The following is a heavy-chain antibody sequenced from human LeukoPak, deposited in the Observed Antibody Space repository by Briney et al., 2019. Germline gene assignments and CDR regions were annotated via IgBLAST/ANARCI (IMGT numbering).Heavy chain of an antibody. Sequence: TGGSLRLSCAASGFTFSSYSMNWVRQAPGKGLEWVSSISSSSSHIYYADSVKGRFTISRDNAKNSLYLQMNSLRAEDTAVYYCARGRPHGNDYWGQGTLVTVSS. CDR3: ARGRPHGNDY. CDR1: GFTFSSYS. CDR2: ISSSSSHI. D-gene: IGHD4-23*01. V-gene: IGHV3-21*01. J-gene: IGHJ4*02.